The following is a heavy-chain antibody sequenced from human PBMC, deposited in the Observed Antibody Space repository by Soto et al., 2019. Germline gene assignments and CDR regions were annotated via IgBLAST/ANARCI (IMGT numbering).Heavy chain of an antibody. D-gene: IGHD5-12*01. CDR3: ARDKDRLQLGGNYYYILDV. J-gene: IGHJ6*02. Sequence: QVQLEQSGAEVKKPGSSVKVSCKASGGSFSNAAISWVRQAPGQGLEWMGGIMPIFRTPDYAQKFQGRVTNTEDESTSTAYMELSGLRSDDTAIYYCARDKDRLQLGGNYYYILDVWGQGTTVTVSS. V-gene: IGHV1-69*12. CDR1: GGSFSNAA. CDR2: IMPIFRTP.